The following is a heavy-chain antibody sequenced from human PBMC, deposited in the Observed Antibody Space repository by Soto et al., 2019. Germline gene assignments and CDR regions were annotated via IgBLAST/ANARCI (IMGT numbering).Heavy chain of an antibody. Sequence: GGSLRLSCAASGFTFSSYAMHWVRQAPGKGLEWVAVISYDGSNKYYADSVKGRFTISRDNSKNTLYLQMNSLRAEDTAVYYCARGASSKQTHRRSPVIYWGQGTLVTVSS. V-gene: IGHV3-30-3*01. J-gene: IGHJ4*02. CDR3: ARGASSKQTHRRSPVIY. CDR1: GFTFSSYA. CDR2: ISYDGSNK.